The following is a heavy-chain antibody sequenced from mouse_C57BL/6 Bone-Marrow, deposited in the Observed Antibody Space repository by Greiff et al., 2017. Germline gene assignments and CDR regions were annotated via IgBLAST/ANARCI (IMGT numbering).Heavy chain of an antibody. Sequence: QVQLKESGPELVKPGASVKISCKASGYAFSSSWMNWVKQRPGKGLEWIGRIYPGDGDTNYNGKFKGKATLTADKSSSTAYMQLSSLTSEDSAVYFCARKLLGYYFDYWGQGTTLTVSS. V-gene: IGHV1-82*01. CDR3: ARKLLGYYFDY. CDR1: GYAFSSSW. J-gene: IGHJ2*01. D-gene: IGHD2-12*01. CDR2: IYPGDGDT.